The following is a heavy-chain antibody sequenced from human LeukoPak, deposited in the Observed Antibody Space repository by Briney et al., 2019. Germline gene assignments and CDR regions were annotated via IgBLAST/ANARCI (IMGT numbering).Heavy chain of an antibody. Sequence: SETLSLTCTVSGGSISSYYWSWIRQPPGKGLEWIGYIYYSGSTNYNPSLKSRVTISVDTSKNQFSLKLSSVTAADTAVYYCARSKYQPLLDYWGQGTLATVSS. CDR3: ARSKYQPLLDY. CDR2: IYYSGST. V-gene: IGHV4-59*08. CDR1: GGSISSYY. J-gene: IGHJ4*02. D-gene: IGHD2-2*01.